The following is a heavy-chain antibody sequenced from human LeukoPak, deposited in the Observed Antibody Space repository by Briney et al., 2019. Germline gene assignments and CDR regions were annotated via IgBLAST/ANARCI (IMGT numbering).Heavy chain of an antibody. J-gene: IGHJ4*02. Sequence: VASVKVSCKVSGYTLTELSMHWVRQAPGKGLEWMGGFDPEDGETIYAQKFQGRVTMTEDTSTDTAYMELSSPRSEDTAVYYCATGYRVYAEKNSYWGQGTLVTVSS. D-gene: IGHD2-8*01. CDR2: FDPEDGET. V-gene: IGHV1-24*01. CDR1: GYTLTELS. CDR3: ATGYRVYAEKNSY.